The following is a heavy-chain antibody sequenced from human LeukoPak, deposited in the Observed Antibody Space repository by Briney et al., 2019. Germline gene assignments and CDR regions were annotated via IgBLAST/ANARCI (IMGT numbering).Heavy chain of an antibody. J-gene: IGHJ4*01. CDR2: IYYSGST. D-gene: IGHD6-19*01. CDR3: ARDPGWLDFDY. Sequence: SETLSLTCTVSGGSISSSSYYWGWIRQPPGKGLEWIGSIYYSGSTYYNPSLKSRVTISVDTSKNQFSLKLSSVTPEDTAVYYCARDPGWLDFDYWGHGTLVTVSS. V-gene: IGHV4-39*02. CDR1: GGSISSSSYY.